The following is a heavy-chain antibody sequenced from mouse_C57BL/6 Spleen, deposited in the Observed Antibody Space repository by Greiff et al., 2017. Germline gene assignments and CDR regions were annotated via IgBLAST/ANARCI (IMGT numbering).Heavy chain of an antibody. V-gene: IGHV5-4*01. CDR1: GFTFSSYA. J-gene: IGHJ2*01. Sequence: EVKLMESWGGLVKPGGSLKLSCAASGFTFSSYAMSWVRQTPEKRLEWVATISDGGGYTYYPDNVKGRFTIARDNAKNNLYLQMSHLKSEDTAMYYCARDELGLDYWGQGTTLTVSS. D-gene: IGHD4-1*01. CDR3: ARDELGLDY. CDR2: ISDGGGYT.